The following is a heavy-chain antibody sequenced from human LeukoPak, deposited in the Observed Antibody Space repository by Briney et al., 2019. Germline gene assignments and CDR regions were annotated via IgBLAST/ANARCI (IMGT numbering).Heavy chain of an antibody. CDR1: GGSFSGYY. CDR3: AREGYDSSGYYFDY. V-gene: IGHV4-59*01. CDR2: IYYSGST. J-gene: IGHJ4*02. D-gene: IGHD3-22*01. Sequence: PSETLSLTCGVYGGSFSGYYWSWIRQPPGKGLEWIGSIYYSGSTNYNPSLKSRVTISVDTSKNQFSLKLSSVTAADTAVYYCAREGYDSSGYYFDYWGQGTLVTVSS.